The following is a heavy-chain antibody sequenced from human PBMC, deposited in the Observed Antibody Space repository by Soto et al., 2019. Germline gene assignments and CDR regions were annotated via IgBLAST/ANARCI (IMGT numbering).Heavy chain of an antibody. J-gene: IGHJ4*02. V-gene: IGHV3-23*01. CDR2: ISGSVGTT. Sequence: EVQLLESGGGLVQPGGSLRLSCAASGFTFNGNAMTWVRQAPGKGLEWVSSISGSVGTTHYADSVKGRFTISRDNSRSTLYLQMISLRAEDTALYYCAKGGQMSYWGQGTLVTVSS. CDR3: AKGGQMSY. D-gene: IGHD3-16*01. CDR1: GFTFNGNA.